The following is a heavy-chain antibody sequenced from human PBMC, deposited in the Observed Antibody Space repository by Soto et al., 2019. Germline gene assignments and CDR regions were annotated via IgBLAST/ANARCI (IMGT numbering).Heavy chain of an antibody. Sequence: QVQLVESGGGVVQPGRSLRLSCAASGFPFSVYGMHWVRQAAGKGPAWVAVIGHDGRFQNYADSVKGRLTISRDNSKNTLYLQMNSLTAEDTAVYYCARDRTIVAPGSWTHHFDYWGQGTLVTVSS. CDR1: GFPFSVYG. V-gene: IGHV3-33*01. J-gene: IGHJ4*02. CDR3: ARDRTIVAPGSWTHHFDY. D-gene: IGHD5-12*01. CDR2: IGHDGRFQ.